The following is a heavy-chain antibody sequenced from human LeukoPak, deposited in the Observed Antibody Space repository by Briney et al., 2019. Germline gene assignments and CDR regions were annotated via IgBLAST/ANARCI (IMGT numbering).Heavy chain of an antibody. CDR2: IKPDGSLQ. CDR1: VFIFSSFW. CDR3: ATSYDSSGCD. V-gene: IGHV3-7*01. J-gene: IGHJ4*02. D-gene: IGHD3-22*01. Sequence: GGSLRLSCTASVFIFSSFWMAWVRQAPGKGLEWVANIKPDGSLQFYGDSVKGRFTISRDNAKNSLYLQMNNLRAEDTAPYYCATSYDSSGCDWGQGTLVTVSP.